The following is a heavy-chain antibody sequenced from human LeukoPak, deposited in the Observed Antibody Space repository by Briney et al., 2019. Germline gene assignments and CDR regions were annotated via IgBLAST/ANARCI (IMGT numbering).Heavy chain of an antibody. Sequence: GGSLRLSCAASGFTFSSYAMTWVRQAPGKGLEGVSSITGSAGSTYYADSVKGRFTISRDNSKSTLYLQMNSLRAEDTAVYYCAKRYSGSSGLYNFDYWGQGTLVTVSS. D-gene: IGHD1-26*01. CDR3: AKRYSGSSGLYNFDY. J-gene: IGHJ4*02. CDR1: GFTFSSYA. V-gene: IGHV3-23*01. CDR2: ITGSAGST.